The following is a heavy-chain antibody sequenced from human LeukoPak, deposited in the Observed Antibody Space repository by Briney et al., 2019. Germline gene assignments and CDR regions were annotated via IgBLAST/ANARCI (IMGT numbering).Heavy chain of an antibody. Sequence: SETLSLTCTVSGGSISGYHWSWIRQPPGKGLEWIGYIYYTGSTVYNPSLKSRVTISIDTSKNQFSLKLNSVAAADTAVYYCARTNAFDIWGQGTVVTVSS. CDR1: GGSISGYH. J-gene: IGHJ3*02. V-gene: IGHV4-59*01. CDR2: IYYTGST. CDR3: ARTNAFDI.